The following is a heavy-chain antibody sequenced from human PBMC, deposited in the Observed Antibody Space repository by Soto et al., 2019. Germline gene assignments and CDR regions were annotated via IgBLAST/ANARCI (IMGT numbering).Heavy chain of an antibody. CDR2: IWDDGGNK. CDR1: SFSFSSSG. J-gene: IGHJ4*02. CDR3: ARSSGSYFAAFYDT. Sequence: QAQLEESGGGVVQPGTSLRLSCSASSFSFSSSGMHWVRQPPGKGLERVAAIWDDGGNKYYADSVRGRFTISRDNSKNTLFLQMNSLRAEDTALYYCARSSGSYFAAFYDTWGQGTLVSVSS. D-gene: IGHD1-26*01. V-gene: IGHV3-33*01.